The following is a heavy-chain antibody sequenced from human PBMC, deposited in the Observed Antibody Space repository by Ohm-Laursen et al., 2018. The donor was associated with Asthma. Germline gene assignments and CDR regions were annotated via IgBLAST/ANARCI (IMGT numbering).Heavy chain of an antibody. D-gene: IGHD2-15*01. CDR3: ARADIVVMVAANYGMDV. V-gene: IGHV3-30*19. J-gene: IGHJ6*02. CDR1: GFTFSSYG. Sequence: SLRLSCTASGFTFSSYGMHWVRQAPGKGLEWVAVIWYDGSNKYYADSVKGRFTISRDNSKNTLYLQMNSLRAEDTAVYYCARADIVVMVAANYGMDVWGQGTTVTVSS. CDR2: IWYDGSNK.